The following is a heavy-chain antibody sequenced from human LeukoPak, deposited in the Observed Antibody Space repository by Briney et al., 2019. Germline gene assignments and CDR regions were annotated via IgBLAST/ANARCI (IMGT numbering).Heavy chain of an antibody. CDR1: GFTFSSYS. CDR2: ISSSSSTI. V-gene: IGHV3-48*01. D-gene: IGHD3-22*01. J-gene: IGHJ4*02. Sequence: GGSLRLSCAASGFTFSSYSMLWVRQAPGKGLEWVSYISSSSSTIYYADSVKGRFTISRDNAKNSLYLQMNSLRAEDTALYYCARSRHSYDSTGFPHYWGQGTLVTVSS. CDR3: ARSRHSYDSTGFPHY.